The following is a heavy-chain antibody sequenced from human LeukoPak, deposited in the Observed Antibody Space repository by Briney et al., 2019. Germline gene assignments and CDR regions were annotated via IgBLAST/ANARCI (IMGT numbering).Heavy chain of an antibody. CDR1: GYTFTSYG. D-gene: IGHD3-22*01. V-gene: IGHV1-18*01. CDR3: ARDSLSIGGYFRY. J-gene: IGHJ4*02. Sequence: ASVKVSCKASGYTFTSYGISWVRQAPGQGLEWVGWISTYNGNTNYAQNLQARVTMTTDTSTTTAYMELRSLRSDDTAVYYCARDSLSIGGYFRYWGQGTLVTVSS. CDR2: ISTYNGNT.